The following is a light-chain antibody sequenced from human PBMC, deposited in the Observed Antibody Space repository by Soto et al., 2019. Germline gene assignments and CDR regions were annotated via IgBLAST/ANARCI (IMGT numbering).Light chain of an antibody. CDR2: AAS. CDR1: QSISSY. V-gene: IGKV1-39*01. CDR3: QQSYSTPFT. Sequence: DIQMTQSPSSLSASVGDRVSITCRASQSISSYLNCYQQKPGKPPKLLIYAASSLQSGVPSRFSGSGSGRDFTLTISSLQPEDFATYYCQQSYSTPFTFRSRTKVDI. J-gene: IGKJ3*01.